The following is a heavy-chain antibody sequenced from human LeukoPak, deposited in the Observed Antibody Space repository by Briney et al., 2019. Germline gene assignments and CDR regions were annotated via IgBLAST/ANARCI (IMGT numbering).Heavy chain of an antibody. J-gene: IGHJ4*02. CDR3: ARDHNWGFDY. V-gene: IGHV3-48*02. CDR1: GFIFSSYS. CDR2: ITDSGGAN. Sequence: PGGSLRLSCAASGFIFSSYSMNWVRQAPGKGLEWVSYITDSGGANHYADSVMGRFTISRDNAKNSLYLQVSSLRDEDTGIYYCARDHNWGFDYWGQGTLVTVSS. D-gene: IGHD3-16*01.